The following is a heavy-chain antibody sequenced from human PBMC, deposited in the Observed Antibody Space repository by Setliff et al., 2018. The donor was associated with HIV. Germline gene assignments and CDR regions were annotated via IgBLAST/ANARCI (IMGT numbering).Heavy chain of an antibody. Sequence: QPGGSLRLSCVGSGFTFRDTAMHWVRQAPGKGLECVSLMSYDGSRIYYADSVKGRFTISRDNAKNSLYLQMNSLRAEDTAVYYCARVVGAYYDSSGYYYSYYFDYWGQGTLVTVSS. D-gene: IGHD3-22*01. CDR1: GFTFRDTA. V-gene: IGHV3-30*04. J-gene: IGHJ4*02. CDR3: ARVVGAYYDSSGYYYSYYFDY. CDR2: MSYDGSRI.